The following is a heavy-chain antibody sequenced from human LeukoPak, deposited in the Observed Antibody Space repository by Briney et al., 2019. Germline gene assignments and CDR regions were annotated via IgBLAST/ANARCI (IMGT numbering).Heavy chain of an antibody. CDR2: IWHDGSNQ. V-gene: IGHV3-33*06. CDR1: GFTFSRHG. Sequence: GGSLRLSCAASGFTFSRHGMHWVRQAPGKGLEWVAVIWHDGSNQYYGDSVKGRFTIPRDNSKNTLYLQMNSLRVEDTAVCYCAKDWEGYTNDLDYWGQGTLVTVSS. J-gene: IGHJ4*02. CDR3: AKDWEGYTNDLDY. D-gene: IGHD2-8*01.